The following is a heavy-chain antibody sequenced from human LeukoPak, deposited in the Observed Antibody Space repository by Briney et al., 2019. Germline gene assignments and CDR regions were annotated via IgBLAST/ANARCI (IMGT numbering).Heavy chain of an antibody. V-gene: IGHV3-48*04. Sequence: GGSLRLSCAASGFTFSAYSMNWVRQAPGKGLEWVSYISSSGSTIYYADSVKGRFTISRDNAKNSLYLQMNSLRAEDTAVYYCARGRVVPAAWANYYYYMDVWGKGTTVTVSS. D-gene: IGHD2-2*01. CDR3: ARGRVVPAAWANYYYYMDV. CDR1: GFTFSAYS. CDR2: ISSSGSTI. J-gene: IGHJ6*03.